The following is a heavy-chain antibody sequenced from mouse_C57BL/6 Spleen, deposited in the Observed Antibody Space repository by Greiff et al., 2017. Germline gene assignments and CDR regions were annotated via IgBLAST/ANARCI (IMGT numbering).Heavy chain of an antibody. Sequence: QVQLQQSGAELVKPGASVKISCKASGYAFSSYWMNWVKQRPGQGLEWIGQIYPGDGDTNYNGKFKGKATLTADKSSSTAYMQLSSLTSEDSAVYFCARSAYYGSSDDDYWGQGTTLTVSS. CDR1: GYAFSSYW. V-gene: IGHV1-80*01. J-gene: IGHJ2*01. D-gene: IGHD1-1*01. CDR2: IYPGDGDT. CDR3: ARSAYYGSSDDDY.